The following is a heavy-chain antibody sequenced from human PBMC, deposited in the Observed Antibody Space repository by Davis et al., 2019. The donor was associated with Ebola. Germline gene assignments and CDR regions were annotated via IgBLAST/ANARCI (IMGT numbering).Heavy chain of an antibody. CDR1: GYNFRTKY. V-gene: IGHV1-8*02. J-gene: IGHJ5*02. Sequence: AASVKVSCKASGYNFRTKYMNWVRQATGQGLEWMGWMNPNSGNTGYAQKFQGRVTMTRNTSISTAYMELSSLRSEDTAVYYCARGRTVTGTRGLSWFDPWGQGTLVTVSS. CDR3: ARGRTVTGTRGLSWFDP. D-gene: IGHD6-19*01. CDR2: MNPNSGNT.